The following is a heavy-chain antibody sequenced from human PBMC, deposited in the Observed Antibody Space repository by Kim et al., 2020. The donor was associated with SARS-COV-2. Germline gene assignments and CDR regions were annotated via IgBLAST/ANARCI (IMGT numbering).Heavy chain of an antibody. D-gene: IGHD2-15*01. CDR2: IGGSGYHT. J-gene: IGHJ4*02. V-gene: IGHV3-23*01. CDR1: GFTFSSYA. Sequence: GGSLRLSWAASGFTFSSYAMNWVRQAPGKGLEWVSVIGGSGYHTYYADSVKGRFTISRDNSKNTLFLQMNSLRAEDTAIYYCAKDTGSRSFDYWGQGTLLTVSS. CDR3: AKDTGSRSFDY.